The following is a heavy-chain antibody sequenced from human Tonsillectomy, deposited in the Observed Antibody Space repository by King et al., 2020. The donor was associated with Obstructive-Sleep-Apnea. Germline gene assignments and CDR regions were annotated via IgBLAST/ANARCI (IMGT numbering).Heavy chain of an antibody. D-gene: IGHD5/OR15-5a*01. CDR3: ARDKSTTTYAMDV. CDR2: VYYRGST. CDR1: GGSISSSHHY. Sequence: QLQESGPGLVKPSETLSLTCTVSGGSISSSHHYWGWIRQPPGKGLEWIGSVYYRGSTYYNPSLKSPFTISVDTSKNQFSLKLNSVTAADTAVYFCARDKSTTTYAMDVWVQGTTVTVSS. J-gene: IGHJ6*02. V-gene: IGHV4-39*07.